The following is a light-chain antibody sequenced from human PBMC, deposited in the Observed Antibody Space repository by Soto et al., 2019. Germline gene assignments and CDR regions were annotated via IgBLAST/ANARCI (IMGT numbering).Light chain of an antibody. V-gene: IGKV3-20*01. J-gene: IGKJ1*01. CDR3: QQYGSSPGT. CDR2: DAS. Sequence: EIVLTQSPGTLSLSPGERATLSCRASPSVSSNHLAWYQQKLAQAPRLLIYDASSRATGIPDRFSGSGSGTGFTLTISRLEPEDFAVYYCQQYGSSPGTFGQGTKVDSK. CDR1: PSVSSNH.